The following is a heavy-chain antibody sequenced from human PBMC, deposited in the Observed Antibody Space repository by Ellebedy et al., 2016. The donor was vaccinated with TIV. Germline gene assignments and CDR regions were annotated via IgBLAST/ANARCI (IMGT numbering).Heavy chain of an antibody. Sequence: AASVKVSCKASGYSLTSNGISWVRQAPGQGLEWMGWIGAYNGNTNYAPKFQGRVTMTTDTSTSPVYMDLRSLRSDDTAVYYCARGLWFGELDVWGQGTTVTVSS. CDR3: ARGLWFGELDV. CDR2: IGAYNGNT. V-gene: IGHV1-18*01. J-gene: IGHJ6*02. CDR1: GYSLTSNG. D-gene: IGHD3-10*01.